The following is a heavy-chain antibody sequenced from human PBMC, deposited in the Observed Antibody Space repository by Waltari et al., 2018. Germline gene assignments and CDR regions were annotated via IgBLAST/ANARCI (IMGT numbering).Heavy chain of an antibody. Sequence: QVQLVQSGAEVKKPGSSVKVSCKASGDTFSNYAITWVRQAPGQGLEWMGGILPRFATSNYAQKFQGRVTITADDSTSTAYMELSSLRSEDTAVYYCARRKLEWRSFDIWGQGTMVTVSS. J-gene: IGHJ3*02. CDR1: GDTFSNYA. CDR2: ILPRFATS. D-gene: IGHD3-3*01. CDR3: ARRKLEWRSFDI. V-gene: IGHV1-69*13.